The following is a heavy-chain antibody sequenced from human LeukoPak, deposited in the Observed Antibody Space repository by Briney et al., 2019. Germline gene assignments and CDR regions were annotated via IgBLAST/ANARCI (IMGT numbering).Heavy chain of an antibody. CDR2: IYPGDSDA. D-gene: IGHD1/OR15-1a*01. CDR1: GYSFTNYW. Sequence: GESLKISCKGSGYSFTNYWIGWVRQMPGKGLKWMGIIYPGDSDARYSPSFQGQVTISADKSISTAYMELNRLRSDDTAVYYCARVMNREGTNYWGQGTLVTVSS. CDR3: ARVMNREGTNY. J-gene: IGHJ4*02. V-gene: IGHV5-51*01.